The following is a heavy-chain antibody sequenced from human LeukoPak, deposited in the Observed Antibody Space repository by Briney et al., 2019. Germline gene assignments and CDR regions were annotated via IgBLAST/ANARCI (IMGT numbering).Heavy chain of an antibody. J-gene: IGHJ4*02. CDR2: IYYSGST. CDR3: ARQGGSHYDFWSGPILYYFDY. Sequence: SETLSLTCTVPGGSISSSSYYWGWIRQPPGKGLEWIGSIYYSGSTYYNPSLKSRVTISVDTSKNQFSLKLSSVTAADTAVYYCARQGGSHYDFWSGPILYYFDYWGQGTLVTVSS. V-gene: IGHV4-39*01. CDR1: GGSISSSSYY. D-gene: IGHD3-3*01.